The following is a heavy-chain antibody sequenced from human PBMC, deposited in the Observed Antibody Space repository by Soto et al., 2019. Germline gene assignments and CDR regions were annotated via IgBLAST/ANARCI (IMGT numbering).Heavy chain of an antibody. CDR1: GGSISSYY. J-gene: IGHJ4*02. D-gene: IGHD5-18*01. V-gene: IGHV4-59*01. CDR2: IYYSGST. CDR3: ARFQIGYSYDLIDY. Sequence: QVQLQESGPGLVKPSETLSLTCTVSGGSISSYYWSWIRQPPGKGLEWIGYIYYSGSTNYNPSLKSRVTISVDTSKNPFSLKLSSVTAADTAVYYCARFQIGYSYDLIDYWGQGTLVTVSS.